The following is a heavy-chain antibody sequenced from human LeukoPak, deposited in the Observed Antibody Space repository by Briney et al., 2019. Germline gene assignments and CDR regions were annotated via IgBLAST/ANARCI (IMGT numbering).Heavy chain of an antibody. CDR3: ARHESGDYRAFNI. V-gene: IGHV5-51*01. D-gene: IGHD2-21*02. Sequence: GESLKISCKGSGYSFTNYWIGWVRQMPGKGLEWMGLIYPGDSETRYSPSFQGQVTVSADKSISTAYLQWSSLKASDTAKYFCARHESGDYRAFNIWGQGTMVTVSS. J-gene: IGHJ3*02. CDR2: IYPGDSET. CDR1: GYSFTNYW.